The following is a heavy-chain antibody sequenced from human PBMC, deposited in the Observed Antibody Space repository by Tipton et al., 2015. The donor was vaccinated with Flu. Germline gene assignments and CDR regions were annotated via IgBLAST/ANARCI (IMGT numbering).Heavy chain of an antibody. CDR2: VFHSGLT. Sequence: LRLSCTVSGGSINSTTYYWGWVRQPPGKGLEWIATVFHSGLTYYNPSLKSRVSISIDTSKNQFSLRMNSVTAADSAVYYCARDFHPTSSWFDPWGQGTLVTASS. D-gene: IGHD6-13*01. J-gene: IGHJ5*02. CDR3: ARDFHPTSSWFDP. CDR1: GGSINSTTYY. V-gene: IGHV4-39*07.